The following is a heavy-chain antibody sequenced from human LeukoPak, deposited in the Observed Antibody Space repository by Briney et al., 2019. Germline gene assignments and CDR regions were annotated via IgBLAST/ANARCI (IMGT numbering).Heavy chain of an antibody. J-gene: IGHJ3*01. D-gene: IGHD1-26*01. CDR1: GFTLSTFA. V-gene: IGHV3-30*18. CDR3: VKEGALLPPPGAFDV. CDR2: ISSNGNNK. Sequence: GRSLRLSCAASGFTLSTFAMHWVRQAPGKGLEWVAIISSNGNNKYYVDSVKGRFTISTDTSKNTLYLQMNSLRTEDTAFYYCVKEGALLPPPGAFDVWGQGTLGTVSS.